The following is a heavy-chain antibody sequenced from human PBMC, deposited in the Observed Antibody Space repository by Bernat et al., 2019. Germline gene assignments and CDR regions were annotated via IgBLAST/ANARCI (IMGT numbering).Heavy chain of an antibody. CDR2: IKRKNDGETT. V-gene: IGHV3-15*01. CDR3: TTGYCSNGVCYTYFDH. D-gene: IGHD2-8*01. Sequence: EVQLVESGGGLVKPGGSLRLSCGVSGFTFSNAWMSWVRQAPGKGLEWVGRIKRKNDGETTDDAAAVKGRFTISSDDAKTTLYLQMNSLKTEDTAVYYCTTGYCSNGVCYTYFDHWGQGTLVTVSS. CDR1: GFTFSNAW. J-gene: IGHJ4*02.